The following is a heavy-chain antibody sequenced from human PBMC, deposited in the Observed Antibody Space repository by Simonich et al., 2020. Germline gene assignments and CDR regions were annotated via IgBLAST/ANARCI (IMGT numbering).Heavy chain of an antibody. CDR2: INHSEST. Sequence: QVQLQQWGAGLLKPSETLSLTCAVYGGSFSGSYWSWIRQPPGKGMEGSGEINHSESTNYNTSLNSLVTMSVDTSKNQCSLKLSSVTAADTAVYYSARCGLVNYDILTGYHNWFDPWGQGTLVTVSS. CDR3: ARCGLVNYDILTGYHNWFDP. J-gene: IGHJ5*02. CDR1: GGSFSGSY. D-gene: IGHD3-9*01. V-gene: IGHV4-34*01.